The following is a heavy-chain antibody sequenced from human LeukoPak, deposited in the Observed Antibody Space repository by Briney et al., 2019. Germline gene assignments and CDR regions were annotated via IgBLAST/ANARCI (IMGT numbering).Heavy chain of an antibody. CDR2: ISGSGGSK. CDR1: GFTFSSYA. CDR3: AKDRTPYSSGWYFDY. D-gene: IGHD6-19*01. V-gene: IGHV3-23*01. Sequence: GGSLRLSCAASGFTFSSYAMSWVRQAPGKGLEWVSSISGSGGSKYYADSVKGRFTISRDNSKDTLYLQMNSLRAEDTAVYYCAKDRTPYSSGWYFDYWGQGTLVTVSS. J-gene: IGHJ4*02.